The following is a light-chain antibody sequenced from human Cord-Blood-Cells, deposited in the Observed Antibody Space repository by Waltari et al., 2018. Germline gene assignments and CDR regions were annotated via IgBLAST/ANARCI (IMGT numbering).Light chain of an antibody. CDR2: EVG. J-gene: IGLJ2*01. CDR3: SSYAGSNNLV. CDR1: SSDVGGYNY. V-gene: IGLV2-8*01. Sequence: QSALTQPPSASGSPGQSVTISCTGTSSDVGGYNYVSWYPQHPGKAPKLVIYEVGKRPAGFPERFSGSKSGNTASLTVSGLQAEDEADYYCSSYAGSNNLVFGGGTKLTVL.